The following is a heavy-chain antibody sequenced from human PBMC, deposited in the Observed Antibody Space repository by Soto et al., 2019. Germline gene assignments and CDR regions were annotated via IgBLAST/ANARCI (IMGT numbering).Heavy chain of an antibody. CDR1: GYTFTSDY. CDR3: ATPSGY. D-gene: IGHD3-10*01. V-gene: IGHV1-46*01. CDR2: INPSAGST. Sequence: ASVKVSCKASGYTFTSDYMHWVRQAPGQGLEWVGLINPSAGSTSYAQNFQGRVTLTRDTSTSTVFMDLSSLRYEDTATYYCATPSGYWGQGTLVTVSS. J-gene: IGHJ4*02.